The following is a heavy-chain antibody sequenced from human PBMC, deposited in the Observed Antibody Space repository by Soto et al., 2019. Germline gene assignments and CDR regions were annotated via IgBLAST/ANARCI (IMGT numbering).Heavy chain of an antibody. V-gene: IGHV4-31*03. CDR3: ARFYDSSGYYQTNWFDP. CDR2: IYYSGST. CDR1: GGSISSVGYY. Sequence: SETLSLTCTVSGGSISSVGYYWSWIRQHPGKGLEWIGYIYYSGSTYYNPSLKSRVTISVDTSKNQFSLKLSSVTAADTAVYYCARFYDSSGYYQTNWFDPWGQGTLVTVSS. J-gene: IGHJ5*02. D-gene: IGHD3-22*01.